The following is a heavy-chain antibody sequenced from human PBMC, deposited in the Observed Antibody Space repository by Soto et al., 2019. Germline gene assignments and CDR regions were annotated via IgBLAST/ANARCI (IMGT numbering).Heavy chain of an antibody. J-gene: IGHJ4*02. D-gene: IGHD3-3*02. CDR1: GGTFSSYT. CDR2: IIPILGIA. Sequence: GASVTVSCKASGGTFSSYTIIWVRQAPGKGLEWMGRIIPILGIANYAQKFQGRVTITADKSTSTAYMELSSLRSEDTAVYYCARDQGLDHFWSGPTLDYWGQGTLVTVSS. CDR3: ARDQGLDHFWSGPTLDY. V-gene: IGHV1-69*04.